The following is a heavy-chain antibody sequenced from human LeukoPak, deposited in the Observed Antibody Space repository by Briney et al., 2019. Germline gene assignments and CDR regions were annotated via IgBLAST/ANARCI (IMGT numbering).Heavy chain of an antibody. Sequence: SETLSLTCTVSGGSISSSSYYWGWIRQPPGKGLEWIGSIYYSGSTYYNPSLKSRVTISVDTSKNQFSLKLSSVTAADTAVYYCARGTTYYYDSSGKPAYYYYYMDVWGKGTTVTVSS. V-gene: IGHV4-39*07. D-gene: IGHD3-22*01. J-gene: IGHJ6*03. CDR3: ARGTTYYYDSSGKPAYYYYYMDV. CDR2: IYYSGST. CDR1: GGSISSSSYY.